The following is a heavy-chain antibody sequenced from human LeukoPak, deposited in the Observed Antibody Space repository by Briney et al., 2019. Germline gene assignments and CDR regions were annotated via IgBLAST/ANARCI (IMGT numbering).Heavy chain of an antibody. CDR2: IIPIFGTA. D-gene: IGHD3-22*01. V-gene: IGHV1-69*05. CDR3: ASTYDSSGYYSGVWFDP. Sequence: GASVKVSCKASGGTFSSYAISWVRQAPGQGLEWMGGIIPIFGTANYAQKFQGRVTITTDESTSTAYMELSSLRSEDTAVYYCASTYDSSGYYSGVWFDPWGQGTLVTVSS. CDR1: GGTFSSYA. J-gene: IGHJ5*02.